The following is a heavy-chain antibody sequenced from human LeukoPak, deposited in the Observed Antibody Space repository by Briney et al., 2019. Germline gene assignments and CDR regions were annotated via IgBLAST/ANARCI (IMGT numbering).Heavy chain of an antibody. D-gene: IGHD2-2*02. V-gene: IGHV3-23*01. CDR2: ISSSGGTT. CDR3: AKSNCSNTNCYTGGY. CDR1: GFTFNTFA. Sequence: GGSLRLSCAASGFTFNTFAMSWVRQAPGKGLEWVSVISSSGGTTYYADSVKGRFTISRDNSKNTLYLQMNGLRAEDTAVYYCAKSNCSNTNCYTGGYWGQGTLVTVSS. J-gene: IGHJ4*02.